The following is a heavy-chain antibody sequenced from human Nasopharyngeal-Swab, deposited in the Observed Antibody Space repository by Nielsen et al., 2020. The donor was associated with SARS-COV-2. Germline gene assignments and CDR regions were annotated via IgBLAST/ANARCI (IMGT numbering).Heavy chain of an antibody. V-gene: IGHV5-10-1*01. J-gene: IGHJ6*03. D-gene: IGHD3-3*01. Sequence: GGSLRLSCKGSGYSFTSYWISWVRQMPGKGLEWMGRIDPSDSYTNYSPSSQGHVTISADKSISTAYLQWSSLKASDTAMYYCARQIRFLEWLPYYYYYMDVWGKGTTVTVSS. CDR1: GYSFTSYW. CDR3: ARQIRFLEWLPYYYYYMDV. CDR2: IDPSDSYT.